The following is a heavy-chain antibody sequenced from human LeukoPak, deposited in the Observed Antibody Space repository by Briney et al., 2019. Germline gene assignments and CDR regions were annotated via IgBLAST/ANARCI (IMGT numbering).Heavy chain of an antibody. J-gene: IGHJ4*02. CDR2: ISGSGGST. V-gene: IGHV3-23*01. CDR3: AKGRRAPLVGTITKSWIDY. Sequence: PGGSLRLSCAASGFTFSSYGMSWVRQAPGKGLEWVSAISGSGGSTYYVDSVKGRFTISRDNSKNTLYLQMNSLRAEDTAVYYCAKGRRAPLVGTITKSWIDYWGQGTLVTVSS. CDR1: GFTFSSYG. D-gene: IGHD1-7*01.